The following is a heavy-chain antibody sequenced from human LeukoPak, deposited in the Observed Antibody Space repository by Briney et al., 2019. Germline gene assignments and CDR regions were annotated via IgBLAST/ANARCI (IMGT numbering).Heavy chain of an antibody. D-gene: IGHD2-2*01. V-gene: IGHV5-51*01. CDR3: ARLPTQYCSSTSCYGFDY. CDR2: IYPGDSDT. J-gene: IGHJ4*02. CDR1: GYSFTSYW. Sequence: RGESLKISCKGSGYSFTSYWIGWVRQMPGKGLEWMGIIYPGDSDTRYSPPFQGQVTISADKSISTAYLQWSSLKASDTAMYYCARLPTQYCSSTSCYGFDYWGQGTLVTVSS.